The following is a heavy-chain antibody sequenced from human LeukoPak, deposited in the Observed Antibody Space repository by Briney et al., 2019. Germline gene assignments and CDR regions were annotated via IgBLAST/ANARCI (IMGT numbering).Heavy chain of an antibody. CDR1: GFTVSSIY. V-gene: IGHV3-53*01. CDR2: IYSDGNT. J-gene: IGHJ5*02. CDR3: AGDTHSSSWYDH. D-gene: IGHD6-19*01. Sequence: GGSLRLSCAVSGFTVSSIYMSWVRQAPGKGLEWVSCIYSDGNTYYADSVKGRFTLSRDSSRNTLYLQMNSLRVDDTAVYYCAGDTHSSSWYDHWGQGTLVTVSS.